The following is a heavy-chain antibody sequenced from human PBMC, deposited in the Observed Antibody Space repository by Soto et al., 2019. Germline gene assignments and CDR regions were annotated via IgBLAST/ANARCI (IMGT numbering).Heavy chain of an antibody. D-gene: IGHD4-4*01. CDR1: GYIFTTYD. Sequence: QVLLVQSGAEVKRPGASVKVSCKASGYIFTTYDITWVRQAAGQGLEWMGFMNPYCGNTRYAQKLQGRVTMTRDTSITTAYMELSGLGSEDTAVYYCAGGSRETTYVDYWGQGTLITVSS. V-gene: IGHV1-8*01. CDR2: MNPYCGNT. J-gene: IGHJ4*02. CDR3: AGGSRETTYVDY.